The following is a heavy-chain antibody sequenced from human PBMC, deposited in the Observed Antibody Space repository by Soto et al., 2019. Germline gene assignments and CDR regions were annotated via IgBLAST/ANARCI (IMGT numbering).Heavy chain of an antibody. D-gene: IGHD2-2*01. CDR3: ARIYCSSTSCHVDY. Sequence: PSETLSLTCTVSGGSISSYYLSWIRQPPGKGLEWIGYIYYSGSTNYNPSLKSRVTISVDTSKNQFSLKLSSVTAADTAVYYCARIYCSSTSCHVDYWGQGTLVTVSS. J-gene: IGHJ4*02. CDR2: IYYSGST. CDR1: GGSISSYY. V-gene: IGHV4-59*01.